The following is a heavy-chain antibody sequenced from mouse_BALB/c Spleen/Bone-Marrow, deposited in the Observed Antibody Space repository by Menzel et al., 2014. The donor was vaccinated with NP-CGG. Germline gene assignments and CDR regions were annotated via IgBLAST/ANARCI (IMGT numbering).Heavy chain of an antibody. CDR1: GFSLTSYG. J-gene: IGHJ1*01. D-gene: IGHD1-1*01. CDR2: IWAGGST. CDR3: ARKDYGSRGGYFDV. V-gene: IGHV2-9*02. Sequence: VQLQQSGPGLVAPSQSLSITCTVSGFSLTSYGVHWVRQPPGKGLEWLGLIWAGGSTNYNSALMSRLSIGKDNSKSQVFLKMNSLQTDDTAMYYCARKDYGSRGGYFDVWGAGTTVTVSS.